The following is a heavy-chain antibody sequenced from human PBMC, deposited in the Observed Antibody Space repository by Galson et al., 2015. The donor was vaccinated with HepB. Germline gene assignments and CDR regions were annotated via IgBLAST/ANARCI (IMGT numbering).Heavy chain of an antibody. CDR2: IWYDGNRK. CDR1: GFPFISYG. J-gene: IGHJ4*02. Sequence: SLRLSCAASGFPFISYGMHWVRQAPGKGLEWVGIIWYDGNRKYYADSVKGRFTISRDNSNNTLYLQMNSLRAEDTAVYYCARDMYSNYGLTDYWGQGALVTVSS. CDR3: ARDMYSNYGLTDY. V-gene: IGHV3-33*01. D-gene: IGHD4-11*01.